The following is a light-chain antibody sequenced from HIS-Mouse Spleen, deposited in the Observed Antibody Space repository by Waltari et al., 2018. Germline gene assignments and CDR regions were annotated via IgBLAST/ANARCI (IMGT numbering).Light chain of an antibody. CDR3: CSYAGSSTWV. Sequence: QSALTQPASVSGSPGQSITISCTGPSGDVGIYNLVSWYQQHPGKAPKLMIYEGSKRPSGVSNRFSGSKSGNTASLTISGLQAEDEADYYCCSYAGSSTWVFGGGTKLTVL. CDR2: EGS. J-gene: IGLJ3*02. V-gene: IGLV2-23*01. CDR1: SGDVGIYNL.